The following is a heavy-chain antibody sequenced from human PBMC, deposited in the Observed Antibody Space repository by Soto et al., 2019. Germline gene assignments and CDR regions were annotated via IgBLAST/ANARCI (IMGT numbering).Heavy chain of an antibody. Sequence: ASVKVSCKASGYTFTSYGISWVRQATGQGLEWMGWMNANSGNTGYAQKLQGRITMTRNTSTDTAYLELSSLRSEDTAVYYCARAFLYGDYADHWGQGTPVTVSS. CDR2: MNANSGNT. J-gene: IGHJ4*02. D-gene: IGHD4-17*01. V-gene: IGHV1-8*02. CDR3: ARAFLYGDYADH. CDR1: GYTFTSYG.